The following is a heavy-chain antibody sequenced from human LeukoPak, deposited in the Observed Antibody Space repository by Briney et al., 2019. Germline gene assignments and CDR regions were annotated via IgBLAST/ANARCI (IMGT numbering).Heavy chain of an antibody. D-gene: IGHD6-19*01. V-gene: IGHV3-23*01. Sequence: GGSLRLSCTASGLTFSVAGMHWVRQAPGKGLEWVSAITGNSASRYYIDSVKGRFTISRDNSKNTLYLQMNMLRAEDTAMYYCAQRNCSGTICYPPGDWGKGTLVTVSS. J-gene: IGHJ4*02. CDR2: ITGNSASR. CDR3: AQRNCSGTICYPPGD. CDR1: GLTFSVAG.